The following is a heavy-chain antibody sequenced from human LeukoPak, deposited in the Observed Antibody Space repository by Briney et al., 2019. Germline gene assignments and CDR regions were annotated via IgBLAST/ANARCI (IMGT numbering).Heavy chain of an antibody. CDR1: GGSFSGYY. J-gene: IGHJ4*02. V-gene: IGHV4-34*01. CDR2: INHSGST. CDR3: AKGLRYNWNLYYFDY. Sequence: PSETLSLTCAVYGGSFSGYYWSWIRQPPGKGLEWIGEINHSGSTNCNPSLKSRVTISVDTSKNQFFLKLSSVTSSDTAVYYCAKGLRYNWNLYYFDYWGQGTLVTVSS. D-gene: IGHD1-7*01.